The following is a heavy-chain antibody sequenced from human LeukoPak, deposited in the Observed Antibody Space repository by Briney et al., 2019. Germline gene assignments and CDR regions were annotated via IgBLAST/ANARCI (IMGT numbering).Heavy chain of an antibody. V-gene: IGHV4-34*12. CDR3: AREVDTSGGY. D-gene: IGHD3-16*01. CDR2: IFHNGNT. J-gene: IGHJ4*02. CDR1: GASFSDYY. Sequence: SETLSLTCAVYGASFSDYYWSWIRQPPGKGLEWIGDIFHNGNTNYNPSLRSRVTISVDTSKNQFSLKLSSVTAADTAVYYCAREVDTSGGYWGQGSLVIVSS.